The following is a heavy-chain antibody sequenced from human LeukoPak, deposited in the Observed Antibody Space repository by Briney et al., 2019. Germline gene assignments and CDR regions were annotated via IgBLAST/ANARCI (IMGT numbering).Heavy chain of an antibody. D-gene: IGHD6-13*01. CDR3: ARTPRIAAAVKNAFDI. CDR2: IYYSGST. J-gene: IGHJ3*02. CDR1: GGSISSYY. Sequence: SETLSLTCTVSGGSISSYYWSWIRQPPGKGLEWIGYIYYSGSTNYNPSLKSRVTISVDTSKNQFSLKLSSVTAADTAVYYCARTPRIAAAVKNAFDIWGQGTMVTVSS. V-gene: IGHV4-59*01.